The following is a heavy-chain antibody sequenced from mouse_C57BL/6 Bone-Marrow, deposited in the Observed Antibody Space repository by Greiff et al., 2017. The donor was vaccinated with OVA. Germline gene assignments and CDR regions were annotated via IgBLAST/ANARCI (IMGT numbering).Heavy chain of an antibody. CDR2: IDPEDGET. J-gene: IGHJ4*01. V-gene: IGHV14-2*01. CDR3: ARSTVKSYYYAMDY. CDR1: GFNIKDYY. Sequence: EVKVEESGAELVKPGASVKLSCTASGFNIKDYYMHWVKQRTEQGLEWIGRIDPEDGETKYAPKFQGKATITADTSSNTAYLQLSSLTSEDTAVYYCARSTVKSYYYAMDYWGQGTSVTVSS.